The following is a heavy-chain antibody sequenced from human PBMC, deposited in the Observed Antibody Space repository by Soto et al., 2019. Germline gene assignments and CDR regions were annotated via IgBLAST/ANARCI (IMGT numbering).Heavy chain of an antibody. J-gene: IGHJ4*02. CDR1: GFTFSDYY. D-gene: IGHD3-16*02. V-gene: IGHV3-11*01. CDR2: ISSSGSTI. CDR3: ARDFVVSYRLPARILDY. Sequence: PGGSLRLSCAASGFTFSDYYMSWIRQAPGKGLEWVSYISSSGSTIYYADSVKGRFTISRDNAKNSLYLQMNSLRAEDTAVYYCARDFVVSYRLPARILDYWGQGTLVTVSS.